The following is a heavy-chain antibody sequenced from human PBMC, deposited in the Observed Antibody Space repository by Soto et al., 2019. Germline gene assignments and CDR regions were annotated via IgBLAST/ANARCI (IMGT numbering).Heavy chain of an antibody. CDR3: AKGGTSSLSFDY. Sequence: QVQLQESGPGLVKPSETLSLTYTVSGGSVSPYYWSWIRQSPGKGLEWIGNIRYSGSTDYNPSLKSRVTISIDTSTNQFSLKLTSVTAADTAVYYCAKGGTSSLSFDYWGQGTLVTVSS. J-gene: IGHJ4*02. V-gene: IGHV4-59*02. D-gene: IGHD2-2*01. CDR1: GGSVSPYY. CDR2: IRYSGST.